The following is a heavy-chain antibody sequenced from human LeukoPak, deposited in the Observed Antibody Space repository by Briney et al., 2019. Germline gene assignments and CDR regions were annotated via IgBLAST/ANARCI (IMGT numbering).Heavy chain of an antibody. Sequence: SQTLSLTCTVSGGSISSGDYYWIWIRQPPGKGLEWIGYIYYSGSTNYNPSLKSRVTISVDTSKNQFSLKLSSVTAADTAVYYCARGPPMTTVTTYYYYYMDVWGKGTTVTVSS. D-gene: IGHD4-11*01. J-gene: IGHJ6*03. CDR3: ARGPPMTTVTTYYYYYMDV. CDR2: IYYSGST. V-gene: IGHV4-30-4*08. CDR1: GGSISSGDYY.